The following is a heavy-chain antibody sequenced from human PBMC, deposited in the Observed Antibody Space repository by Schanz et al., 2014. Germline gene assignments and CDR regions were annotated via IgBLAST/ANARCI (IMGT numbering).Heavy chain of an antibody. CDR2: IGSSSSRI. J-gene: IGHJ3*02. D-gene: IGHD4-17*01. CDR3: ARKMKLGVYGGKGHDSLDI. Sequence: EMQLLESGGGLIQPGGSLRLSCAASTFTFSSNSMNWVRQAPGKGLEWISYIGSSSSRIDHADSVKGRFTISRDNAKNSLYLQMNSLRAEDTAVYYCARKMKLGVYGGKGHDSLDIWGQGTMXTASS. CDR1: TFTFSSNS. V-gene: IGHV3-48*01.